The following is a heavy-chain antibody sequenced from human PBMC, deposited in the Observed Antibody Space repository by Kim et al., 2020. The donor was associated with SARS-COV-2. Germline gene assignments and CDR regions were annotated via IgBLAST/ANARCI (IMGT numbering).Heavy chain of an antibody. J-gene: IGHJ4*02. CDR1: GGSISSGSYY. CDR2: LYYSGST. D-gene: IGHD6-13*01. CDR3: ARITAARPGY. Sequence: SETLSLTCTVSGGSISSGSYYWGWIRQPPGKGLEWIGSLYYSGSTYNNPSLKSRVTISGDTSKNQFSLKLRSVTAADTAVYYCARITAARPGYWGQGTLLTVSA. V-gene: IGHV4-39*01.